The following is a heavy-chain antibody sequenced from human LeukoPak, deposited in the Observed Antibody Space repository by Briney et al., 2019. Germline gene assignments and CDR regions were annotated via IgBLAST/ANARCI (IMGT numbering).Heavy chain of an antibody. CDR1: GFTFSSYD. CDR3: AREGFPMNYDILTGYYSSDAFDI. D-gene: IGHD3-9*01. CDR2: IGTAGDT. Sequence: GGSLRLPCAASGFTFSSYDMHWVRQATGKGLEWVSAIGTAGDTYYPGSVKGRFTISRENAKNSLYLQMNSLRAGDTAVYYCAREGFPMNYDILTGYYSSDAFDIWGQGTMVTVSS. V-gene: IGHV3-13*01. J-gene: IGHJ3*02.